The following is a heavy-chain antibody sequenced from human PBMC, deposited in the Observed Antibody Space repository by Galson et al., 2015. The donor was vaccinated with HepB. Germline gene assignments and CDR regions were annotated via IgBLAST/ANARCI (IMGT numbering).Heavy chain of an antibody. D-gene: IGHD2-21*02. V-gene: IGHV2-5*02. CDR1: GFSLSTSGVG. J-gene: IGHJ4*02. CDR2: IYWDDEK. CDR3: ARSRRWGREGCGGDCYYFDF. Sequence: PALVKPTQTLTLTCTFSGFSLSTSGVGVGWIRQPPGKALEWLALIYWDDEKRYSRSLKSRLTITKDTSKNQVVLTMTNMDPVDTATYSCARSRRWGREGCGGDCYYFDFWGQGTLVTVSS.